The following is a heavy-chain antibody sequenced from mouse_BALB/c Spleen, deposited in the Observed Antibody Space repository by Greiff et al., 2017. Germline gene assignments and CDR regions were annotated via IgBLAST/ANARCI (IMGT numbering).Heavy chain of an antibody. V-gene: IGHV1-69*02. CDR3: TRSPHYYGSPFAY. CDR1: GYTFTSYW. J-gene: IGHJ3*01. Sequence: QVQLQQPGAELVRPGASVKLSCKASGYTFTSYWINWVKQRPGQGLEWIGNIYPSDSYTNYNQKFKDKATLTVDKSSSTAYMQLSSPTSEDSAVYYCTRSPHYYGSPFAYWGQGTLVTVSA. D-gene: IGHD1-2*01. CDR2: IYPSDSYT.